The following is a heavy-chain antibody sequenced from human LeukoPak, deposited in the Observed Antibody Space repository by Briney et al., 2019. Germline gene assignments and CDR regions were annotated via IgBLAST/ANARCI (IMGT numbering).Heavy chain of an antibody. Sequence: GSLSLSCVASGFTISGHAMSWVRQAPAKGLEWVSITVAGYSETHYADSVRGRFTISRDDSSNTLSLEMNSLRADDTGTYYCVKDFCRGGNCPFPFFDSWGQGTVVTVSS. CDR1: GFTISGHA. CDR3: VKDFCRGGNCPFPFFDS. D-gene: IGHD4-23*01. V-gene: IGHV3-23*01. CDR2: TVAGYSET. J-gene: IGHJ4*02.